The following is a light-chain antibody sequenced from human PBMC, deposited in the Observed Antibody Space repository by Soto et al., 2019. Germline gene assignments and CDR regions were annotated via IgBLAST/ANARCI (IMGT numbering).Light chain of an antibody. CDR1: QDIRKY. J-gene: IGKJ5*01. V-gene: IGKV1-33*01. CDR2: DAS. CDR3: QQYDNLPLI. Sequence: IKMPQSPSSLSASVGDRVTITCQATQDIRKYLNWYQQKPGKAPKLLIYDASSLETGVPSRFSGSGSGTDFTLTISSLQPEDFATYYCQQYDNLPLIFGQGTRLEIK.